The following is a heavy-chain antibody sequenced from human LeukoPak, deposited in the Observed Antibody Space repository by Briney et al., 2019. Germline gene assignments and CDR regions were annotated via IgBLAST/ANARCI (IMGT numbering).Heavy chain of an antibody. V-gene: IGHV3-74*01. Sequence: PGGSLRLSCAASGFTFSSYWMHWVRQAPGKGLVWVSRINSDGSSTSYADSVRGRFTISRDNAKNTLYLQMNSLRAEDTAVYYCARERHRYSSGWSYYFDYWGQGTLVTVSS. CDR2: INSDGSST. D-gene: IGHD6-19*01. CDR3: ARERHRYSSGWSYYFDY. CDR1: GFTFSSYW. J-gene: IGHJ4*02.